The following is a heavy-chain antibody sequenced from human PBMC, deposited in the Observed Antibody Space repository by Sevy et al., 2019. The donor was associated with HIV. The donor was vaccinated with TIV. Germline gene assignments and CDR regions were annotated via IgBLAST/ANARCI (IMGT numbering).Heavy chain of an antibody. D-gene: IGHD2-15*01. CDR3: ARAGYCSGGSCYSANWFDP. Sequence: ASVKVSCKASGYTFTSYGISWVRQAPGQGLEWMGWISAYNGNTNYAQKLQGRVTMTTDTSTSTAYMELRSLRSDDTAVYYCARAGYCSGGSCYSANWFDPWGQRTLVTVSS. CDR2: ISAYNGNT. CDR1: GYTFTSYG. V-gene: IGHV1-18*01. J-gene: IGHJ5*02.